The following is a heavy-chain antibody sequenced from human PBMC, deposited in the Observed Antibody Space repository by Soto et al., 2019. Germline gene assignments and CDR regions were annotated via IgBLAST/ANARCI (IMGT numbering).Heavy chain of an antibody. V-gene: IGHV4-59*08. D-gene: IGHD2-15*01. CDR3: ARGTPSPLIVRSSRGPWFDP. CDR1: GGSISSYY. J-gene: IGHJ5*02. Sequence: PSETLSLTCTVSGGSISSYYWSWIRQPPGKGLEWIGYMYYGGRTNYNPSLKSRVTISVDTSKMQVSLKLSSVTAADTAVYFRARGTPSPLIVRSSRGPWFDPWGQGTLVTVSS. CDR2: MYYGGRT.